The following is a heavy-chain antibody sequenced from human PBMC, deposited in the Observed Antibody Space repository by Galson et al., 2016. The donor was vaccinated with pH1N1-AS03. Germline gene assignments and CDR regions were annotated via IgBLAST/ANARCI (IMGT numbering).Heavy chain of an antibody. V-gene: IGHV1-2*04. CDR1: GYIFTGFY. CDR2: INTDSGVT. D-gene: IGHD2-2*01. J-gene: IGHJ6*02. CDR3: ARDPRGPCTSATCPTTYYFGMDV. Sequence: SVKVSCKASGYIFTGFYVHWVRQAPGQGLEGMGWINTDSGVTNYAQKFEAWVTMTRDTSVSTAYMELYGLKSDDTAVYYCARDPRGPCTSATCPTTYYFGMDVWGQGTTVIVSS.